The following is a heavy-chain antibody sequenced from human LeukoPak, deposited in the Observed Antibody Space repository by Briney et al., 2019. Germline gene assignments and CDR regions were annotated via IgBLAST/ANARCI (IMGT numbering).Heavy chain of an antibody. CDR1: GFTFSSYS. D-gene: IGHD1-26*01. V-gene: IGHV3-48*01. J-gene: IGHJ4*02. CDR3: VRGGGTYVN. Sequence: PGGSLRLSCAASGFTFSSYSMNWVRQAPGKGLEWVSYISSSSSTIYYADSVKGRFTISRDNAKNSLYLQMDSLRAEDTAVYYCVRGGGTYVNWGQGTPVTVSS. CDR2: ISSSSSTI.